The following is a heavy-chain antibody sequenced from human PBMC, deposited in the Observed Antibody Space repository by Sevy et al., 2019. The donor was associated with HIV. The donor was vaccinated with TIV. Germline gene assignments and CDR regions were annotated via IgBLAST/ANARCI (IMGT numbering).Heavy chain of an antibody. V-gene: IGHV4-39*01. CDR3: ARLPRSPIFGVVITEYYFDY. J-gene: IGHJ4*02. Sequence: SETLSLTCTVSGGSISTNNYFWGWIRQPPGKGLEWIGSIYYSGSTYYTPSLKSRVTISVDTSKNQFSLKLSSVTAADTAVYFCARLPRSPIFGVVITEYYFDYRGQGTLVTVSS. CDR1: GGSISTNNYF. D-gene: IGHD3-3*01. CDR2: IYYSGST.